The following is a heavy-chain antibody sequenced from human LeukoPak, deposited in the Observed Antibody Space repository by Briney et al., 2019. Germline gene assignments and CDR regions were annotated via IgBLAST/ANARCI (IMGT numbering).Heavy chain of an antibody. CDR3: ARAAGPRNWFDP. CDR2: IYYSGST. CDR1: GGSISSSTYC. J-gene: IGHJ5*02. V-gene: IGHV4-31*03. Sequence: SETLSLTCTVSGGSISSSTYCWSWVRQHPGKGLEWIGYIYYSGSTYYNPSLKSRVTISVDTSKNQFSLKLSSVTAADTAVYYCARAAGPRNWFDPWGQGTLVTVSS.